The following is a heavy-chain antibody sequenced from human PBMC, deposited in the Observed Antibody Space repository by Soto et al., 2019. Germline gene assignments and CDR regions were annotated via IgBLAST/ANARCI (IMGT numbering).Heavy chain of an antibody. CDR3: ARDYDFWSGRGAYYYYYMDV. CDR2: ISSSSSYI. J-gene: IGHJ6*03. D-gene: IGHD3-3*01. Sequence: PGGSLRLSCAASGFTFSSYSMNWVRQAPGKGLEWDSSISSSSSYIYYADSVKGRFTISRDNAKNSLYLQMNSLRAEDTAVYYCARDYDFWSGRGAYYYYYMDVWGKGTTVTVSS. CDR1: GFTFSSYS. V-gene: IGHV3-21*01.